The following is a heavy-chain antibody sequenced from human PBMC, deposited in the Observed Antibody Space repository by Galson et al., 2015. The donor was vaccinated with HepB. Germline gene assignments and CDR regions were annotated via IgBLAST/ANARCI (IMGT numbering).Heavy chain of an antibody. Sequence: ETLSLTCTVSGGSNSSYYWSWIRQPPGKGLEWIGSIYYSGSTYYNPSLKSRVTISVDTSKNQFSLKLSSVTAADTAVYYCARTIHGDYNWFDPWGQGTLVTVSS. V-gene: IGHV4-59*05. CDR3: ARTIHGDYNWFDP. J-gene: IGHJ5*02. D-gene: IGHD1/OR15-1a*01. CDR1: GGSNSSYY. CDR2: IYYSGST.